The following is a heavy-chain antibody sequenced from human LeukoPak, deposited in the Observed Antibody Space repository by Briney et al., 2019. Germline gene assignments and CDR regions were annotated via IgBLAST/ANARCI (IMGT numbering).Heavy chain of an antibody. D-gene: IGHD1-26*01. CDR3: AREVWERLFDC. Sequence: SETLSLTCTVSGGSISSDYWSWIRQPAGKGLEWIGRVYSSGSTNYNPSLKSRVTMSVDTSKNQFSLKLSSVTAADTAVYYCAREVWERLFDCWGQGTLVTVSS. CDR2: VYSSGST. CDR1: GGSISSDY. V-gene: IGHV4-4*07. J-gene: IGHJ4*02.